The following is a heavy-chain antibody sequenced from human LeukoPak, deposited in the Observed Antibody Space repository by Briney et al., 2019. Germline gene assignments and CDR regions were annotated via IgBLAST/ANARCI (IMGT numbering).Heavy chain of an antibody. J-gene: IGHJ6*02. D-gene: IGHD3-22*01. CDR2: ISYDGSNK. CDR3: ARDSMIVVVYYYYGMDV. V-gene: IGHV3-30-3*01. CDR1: GFTFSSYA. Sequence: GGSLRLSCAASGFTFSSYAMHWVRQAPGKGLEWVAVISYDGSNKYYADSVKGRLTISRDNSKNTLYLQMNSLRAEDTAVYYCARDSMIVVVYYYYGMDVWGQGTTVTVSS.